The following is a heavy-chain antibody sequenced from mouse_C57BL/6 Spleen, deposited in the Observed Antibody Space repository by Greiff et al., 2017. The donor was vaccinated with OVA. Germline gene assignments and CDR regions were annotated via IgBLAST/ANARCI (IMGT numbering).Heavy chain of an antibody. CDR2: IDPETGGT. CDR3: TRYGYYGTWFAY. J-gene: IGHJ3*01. Sequence: QVHVKQSGAELVRPGASVTLSCKASGYTFTDYEMHWVKQTPVHGLEWIGAIDPETGGTAYNQKFKGKAILTADKSSSTAYMELRSLTSEDSAVYYCTRYGYYGTWFAYWGQGTLVTVSA. D-gene: IGHD2-3*01. V-gene: IGHV1-15*01. CDR1: GYTFTDYE.